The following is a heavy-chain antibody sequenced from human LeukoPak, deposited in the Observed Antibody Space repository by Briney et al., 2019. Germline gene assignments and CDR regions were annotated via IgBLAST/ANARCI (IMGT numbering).Heavy chain of an antibody. Sequence: PGGSLRLSCAASGFTFSNFAMHWVRRAPGRGVEWVTVISYDGNNKYYAHSVRGRFSISRHNSKNTLFLQMNSLRVQDTAVYYCARGSSKQQLLRAGALDIWGQGTLVTVSS. CDR3: ARGSSKQQLLRAGALDI. CDR2: ISYDGNNK. CDR1: GFTFSNFA. D-gene: IGHD6-13*01. J-gene: IGHJ3*02. V-gene: IGHV3-30*04.